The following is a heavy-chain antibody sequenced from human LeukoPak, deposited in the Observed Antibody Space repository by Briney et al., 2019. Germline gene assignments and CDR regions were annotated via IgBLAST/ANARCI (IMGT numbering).Heavy chain of an antibody. D-gene: IGHD6-13*01. J-gene: IGHJ6*03. CDR3: ARVGYSSSWYPGDYYYYMDV. V-gene: IGHV3-48*03. CDR1: GFTFSSYE. Sequence: PGGSLRLSCAASGFTFSSYEMNWVRQAPGKGLEWVSYISSSGSTIYYADSVKGRFTISRDNAKNSLYLQMNSLRAEDTAVYYCARVGYSSSWYPGDYYYYMDVWGKGTTVTISS. CDR2: ISSSGSTI.